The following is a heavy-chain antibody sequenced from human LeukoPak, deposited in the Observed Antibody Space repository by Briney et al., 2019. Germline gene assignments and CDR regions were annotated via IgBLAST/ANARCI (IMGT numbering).Heavy chain of an antibody. D-gene: IGHD3-22*01. CDR3: AKKNAGYYDSSGYRYDY. V-gene: IGHV3-23*01. CDR1: GFTFSSYA. Sequence: GGSLRLSCAASGFTFSSYAMSWVRQAPGKGLEWVSAISGGGGSTYYADSVKGRFTISRDNSKNTLYLQMNSLRAEDTAVYYCAKKNAGYYDSSGYRYDYWGQGTLVTVSS. J-gene: IGHJ4*02. CDR2: ISGGGGST.